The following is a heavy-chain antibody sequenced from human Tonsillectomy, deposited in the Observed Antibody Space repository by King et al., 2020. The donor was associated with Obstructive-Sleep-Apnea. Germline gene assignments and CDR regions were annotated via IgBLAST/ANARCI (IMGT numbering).Heavy chain of an antibody. CDR1: GFTFSSYW. CDR2: IKQDGSEE. Sequence: VQLVESGGGVVQPGESLRLSCAASGFTFSSYWMAWVRQAPGKVLEWVANIKQDGSEEYFVDSVKGRFTISRDNAKKSLNLQMNSLRAEDTGVYYCAREDRNYGDYGFDYWGQGTLVTVSS. J-gene: IGHJ4*02. CDR3: AREDRNYGDYGFDY. D-gene: IGHD4-17*01. V-gene: IGHV3-7*01.